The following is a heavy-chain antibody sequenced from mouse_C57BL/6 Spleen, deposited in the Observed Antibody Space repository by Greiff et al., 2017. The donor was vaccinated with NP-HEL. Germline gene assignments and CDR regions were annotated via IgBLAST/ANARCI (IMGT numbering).Heavy chain of an antibody. J-gene: IGHJ4*01. V-gene: IGHV1-15*01. CDR1: GYTFTDYE. CDR3: TNYGNPYAMDY. D-gene: IGHD2-1*01. CDR2: IDPETGGT. Sequence: QVQLQQSGAELVRPGASVTLSCKASGYTFTDYEMHWVKQTPVHGLEWIGAIDPETGGTAYNQKFKGKAILTADKSSSTAYMELRSLTSEDSAVYYCTNYGNPYAMDYWGQGTSVTVSS.